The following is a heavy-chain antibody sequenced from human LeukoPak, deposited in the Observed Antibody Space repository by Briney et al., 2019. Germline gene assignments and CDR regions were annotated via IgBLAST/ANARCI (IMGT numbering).Heavy chain of an antibody. V-gene: IGHV4-30-4*08. CDR3: VRVGRGTRGSGFDI. CDR2: IYYTGAT. D-gene: IGHD1-26*01. CDR1: GGSINSGDYY. J-gene: IGHJ3*02. Sequence: SQTLSLTCTVSGGSINSGDYYWSWIRQPPGKGLEWIGYIYYTGATYYNPALKTRVTISVDMSKNQFSLRLSSVTAADTAMYYCVRVGRGTRGSGFDIWAQGTMVTVSS.